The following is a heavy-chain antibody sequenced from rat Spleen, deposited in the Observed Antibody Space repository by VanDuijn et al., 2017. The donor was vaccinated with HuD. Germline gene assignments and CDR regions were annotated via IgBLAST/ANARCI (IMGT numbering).Heavy chain of an antibody. CDR2: ISYDGTAT. CDR1: GFTFSNYD. CDR3: AKDFDTGMDY. J-gene: IGHJ2*01. V-gene: IGHV5-20*01. D-gene: IGHD1-4*01. Sequence: EVQLVESGGGLVQPGRSLKLSCAASGFTFSNYDMAWVRQAPTKGLEWVASISYDGTATYYRDSVKGRFTLSRDNAKSTLYLQMDSLKSEDTATYYCAKDFDTGMDYWGQGVMVTVSS.